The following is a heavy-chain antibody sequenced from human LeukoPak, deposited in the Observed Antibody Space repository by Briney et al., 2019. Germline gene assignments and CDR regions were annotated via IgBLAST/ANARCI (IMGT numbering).Heavy chain of an antibody. CDR2: ISAYNGNT. J-gene: IGHJ5*02. V-gene: IGHV1-18*01. Sequence: ASVKVSCKASGYTFTSYGIIWVRQAPGQGLEWMAWISAYNGNTNFAQKFQGRVNMTTDTSTSTAYMELRSLRSDDTAVYYCARAGTAYGSGRWFDPWGQGSLVTVSS. CDR1: GYTFTSYG. D-gene: IGHD3-10*01. CDR3: ARAGTAYGSGRWFDP.